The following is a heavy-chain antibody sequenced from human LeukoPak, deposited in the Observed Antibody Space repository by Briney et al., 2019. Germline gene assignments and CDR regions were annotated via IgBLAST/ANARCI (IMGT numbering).Heavy chain of an antibody. Sequence: ASVKVSCKASGYAFTNYGISWVRQAPGQGLEWMGWISAYNGNTNYAQKLQGRVTMTTDTSTSTAYMEVRSLGSDDTAVYYCARNKMAAPGSYFYWGQGTLVTVSS. V-gene: IGHV1-18*01. CDR2: ISAYNGNT. CDR1: GYAFTNYG. CDR3: ARNKMAAPGSYFY. D-gene: IGHD6-13*01. J-gene: IGHJ4*02.